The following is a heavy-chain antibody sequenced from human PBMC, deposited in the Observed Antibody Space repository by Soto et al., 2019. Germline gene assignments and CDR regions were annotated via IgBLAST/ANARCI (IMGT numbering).Heavy chain of an antibody. CDR2: MNPNSGNT. V-gene: IGHV1-8*02. CDR1: GGTFSSYA. CDR3: ARTLYGDNVDY. D-gene: IGHD4-17*01. J-gene: IGHJ4*02. Sequence: ASVKVSCKTSGGTFSSYAISWVRQATGQGLEWMGWMNPNSGNTGYAQKFQGRVTMTRNTSISTAYMELSSLRSEDTAVYYCARTLYGDNVDYWGQGTLVTVSS.